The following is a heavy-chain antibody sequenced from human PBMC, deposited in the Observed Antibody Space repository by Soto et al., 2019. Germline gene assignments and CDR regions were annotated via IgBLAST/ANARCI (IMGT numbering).Heavy chain of an antibody. J-gene: IGHJ4*02. CDR3: ARHSAYCGGDCYGDS. Sequence: EVPLVESGGRLVRPGNSLRLSCAASGFTFSTYWMHWVRQAPGKGLVWVSRINSDGSSTNYADSVKGRFTISRDNAKNTLYLQMNSLRAEDTAVYYCARHSAYCGGDCYGDSWGQGTLVTVSS. CDR2: INSDGSST. CDR1: GFTFSTYW. V-gene: IGHV3-74*01. D-gene: IGHD2-21*02.